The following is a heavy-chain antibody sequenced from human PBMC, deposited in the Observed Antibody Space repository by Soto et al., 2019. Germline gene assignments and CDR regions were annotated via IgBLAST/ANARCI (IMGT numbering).Heavy chain of an antibody. V-gene: IGHV3-48*03. Sequence: GSLRLSCAASGFTFSSYEMNWVRQAPGKGLEWVSYISSSGSTRYYADSVKGRFTISRDNAKNSLYLQMNSLRVEDTAVYYCAGLGLLLDFDYWGQGTLVTVSS. J-gene: IGHJ4*02. D-gene: IGHD2-15*01. CDR3: AGLGLLLDFDY. CDR2: ISSSGSTR. CDR1: GFTFSSYE.